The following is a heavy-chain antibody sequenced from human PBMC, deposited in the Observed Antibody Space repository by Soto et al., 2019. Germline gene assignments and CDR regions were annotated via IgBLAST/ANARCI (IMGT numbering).Heavy chain of an antibody. CDR2: IYSGGST. CDR1: GFTVSSNY. Sequence: EVQLVESGGGLIQPGGSLRLSCAASGFTVSSNYMSWVRQAPGKGLEGVSVIYSGGSTYYADSVKGRFTISRDNSKNTLYLQMTSLRAVDTAVYYCGFGRILYCWGQGTLVTVSS. CDR3: GFGRILYC. J-gene: IGHJ4*02. D-gene: IGHD2-15*01. V-gene: IGHV3-53*01.